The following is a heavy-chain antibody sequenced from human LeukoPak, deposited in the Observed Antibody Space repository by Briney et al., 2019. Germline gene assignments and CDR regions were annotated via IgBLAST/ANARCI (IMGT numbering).Heavy chain of an antibody. CDR3: ARVGEYCSSTSCYNWFDP. V-gene: IGHV1-8*01. J-gene: IGHJ5*02. Sequence: ASVKVSCKASGYTFTSYDINWVRQATGQGLEWMGWMNPNSGNTGYAQKFQGRVTMTRNTSISTAYMELSSLRSEDTAVYYCARVGEYCSSTSCYNWFDPWGQGTLVTVSS. D-gene: IGHD2-2*01. CDR1: GYTFTSYD. CDR2: MNPNSGNT.